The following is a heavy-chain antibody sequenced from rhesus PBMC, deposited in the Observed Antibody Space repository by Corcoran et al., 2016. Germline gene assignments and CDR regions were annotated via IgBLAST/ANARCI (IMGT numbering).Heavy chain of an antibody. CDR2: IGGSSGIT. J-gene: IGHJ4*01. CDR3: ARDRIAHSWDY. CDR1: GGSISGYY. D-gene: IGHD1-38*01. V-gene: IGHV4S5*01. Sequence: QVQLQESGPGLVKPSETLSLTCAVSGGSISGYYWNWIRHPPGKGLEWIVYIGGSSGITNYKPSRKSRGTIATDTAKKQFSLKLSSVTAADTAVYYCARDRIAHSWDYWGQGVLVTVSS.